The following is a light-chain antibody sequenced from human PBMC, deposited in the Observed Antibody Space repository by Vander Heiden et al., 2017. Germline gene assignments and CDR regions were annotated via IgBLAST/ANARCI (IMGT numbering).Light chain of an antibody. J-gene: IGLJ2*01. V-gene: IGLV7-43*01. CDR3: MLYYGDSLI. CDR2: STT. Sequence: QTVVTQEPSLTVSPGGTVTLTCASTTGAVTRGYYPSWFQQKPGQAPRTLIYSTTSKYSWTPARFSGSLLGGEAALTLSGVQPEDEAEYYCMLYYGDSLIFGGGTKLTVL. CDR1: TGAVTRGYY.